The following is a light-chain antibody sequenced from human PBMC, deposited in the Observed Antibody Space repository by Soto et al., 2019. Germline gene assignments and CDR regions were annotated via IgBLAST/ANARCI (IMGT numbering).Light chain of an antibody. V-gene: IGKV2-30*02. Sequence: DVVMAQSPLSLPVTLGQPASISCRSSQSLLHSNGGTFLHWSHQRPGQSPRRLIYRVSNRDSGVPVRFSGSGSGTNFTLKSSRVEAEDVGVYYCMQSTYWPPYTFGQGTRREIK. CDR1: QSLLHSNGGTF. J-gene: IGKJ2*01. CDR2: RVS. CDR3: MQSTYWPPYT.